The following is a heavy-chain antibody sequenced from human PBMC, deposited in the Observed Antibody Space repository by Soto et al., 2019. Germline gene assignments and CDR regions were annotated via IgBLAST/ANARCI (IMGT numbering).Heavy chain of an antibody. Sequence: SMQVPSKASGYTFSDYYMHWVRQAPGQGLEWMGGIIPNFGTANYAQKFQGRVTITADESTSTAYMELGSLRSEDTAVYYCARDRDVVVVAARGAWFDPWGQGTLVTVSS. CDR2: IIPNFGTA. CDR3: ARDRDVVVVAARGAWFDP. D-gene: IGHD2-15*01. V-gene: IGHV1-69*13. CDR1: GYTFSDYY. J-gene: IGHJ5*02.